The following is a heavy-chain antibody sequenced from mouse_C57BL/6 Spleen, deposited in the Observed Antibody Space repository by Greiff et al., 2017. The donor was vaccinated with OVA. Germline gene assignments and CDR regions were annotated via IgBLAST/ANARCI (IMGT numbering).Heavy chain of an antibody. V-gene: IGHV1-62-2*01. Sequence: VQLQQSGAELVKPGASVKLSCKASGYTFTDYSIHWVKQRSGQGLEWIGWFYPGSGGTKYNEKFKDKATLTADTSSSTAYMQLSRLTSEDSADYFGTTREDGGYLWFAYWGQGTLVTVSA. CDR2: FYPGSGGT. D-gene: IGHD1-1*02. CDR1: GYTFTDYS. J-gene: IGHJ3*01. CDR3: TTREDGGYLWFAY.